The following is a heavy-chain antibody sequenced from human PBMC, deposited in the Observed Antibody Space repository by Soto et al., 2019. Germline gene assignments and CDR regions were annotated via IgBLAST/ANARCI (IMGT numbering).Heavy chain of an antibody. D-gene: IGHD3-22*01. Sequence: SVKVSFKASGGPFSSYAISLVRQAPGQGLEWMGGIIPIFGTANYAQKFQGRVTITADESTSTAYMELSSLRSEDTAVYYCGAYYYDSSGYYYRFDYWGQGTMVTVSS. CDR1: GGPFSSYA. CDR2: IIPIFGTA. J-gene: IGHJ4*02. CDR3: GAYYYDSSGYYYRFDY. V-gene: IGHV1-69*13.